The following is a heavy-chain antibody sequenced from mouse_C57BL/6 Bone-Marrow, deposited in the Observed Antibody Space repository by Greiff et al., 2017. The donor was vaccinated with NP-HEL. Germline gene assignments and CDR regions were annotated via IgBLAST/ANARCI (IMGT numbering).Heavy chain of an antibody. Sequence: EVKVVESGPELVKPGASVKISCKASGYSFTDYNMNWVKQSNGKSLEWIGVINPNYGTTSYNQKFKGKATLTVDQSSSTAYMQLNSLTSEDSAVYYCARYDYDEEGHAMDYWGQGTSVTVSS. CDR3: ARYDYDEEGHAMDY. D-gene: IGHD2-4*01. CDR2: INPNYGTT. V-gene: IGHV1-39*01. CDR1: GYSFTDYN. J-gene: IGHJ4*01.